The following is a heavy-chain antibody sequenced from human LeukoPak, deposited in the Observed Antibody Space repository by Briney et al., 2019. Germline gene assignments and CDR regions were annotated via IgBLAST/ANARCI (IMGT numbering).Heavy chain of an antibody. CDR2: ISSGSSYI. D-gene: IGHD2-15*01. Sequence: GGSLRLSCAASGFTFSNAWMSWVRQAPGKGLEWVSSISSGSSYIYYADSVKGRFTISRDNAKNSLYLQMNSLRAEDTSVYYCARQRDQAATLDYWGQGTLVTVSS. V-gene: IGHV3-21*01. J-gene: IGHJ4*02. CDR3: ARQRDQAATLDY. CDR1: GFTFSNAW.